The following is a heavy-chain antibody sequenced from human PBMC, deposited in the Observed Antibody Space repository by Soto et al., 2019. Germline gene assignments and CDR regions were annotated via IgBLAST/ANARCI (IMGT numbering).Heavy chain of an antibody. J-gene: IGHJ4*02. V-gene: IGHV4-59*11. D-gene: IGHD5-12*01. CDR3: ARGRMLVATIPYFDY. Sequence: PSETLSLTCTVSGGSISSHYWSLLRQPPGKGLEWIGYIYYSGSTNYNPSLKSRVTISVDTSKNQFSLKLSSVTAADTAVYYCARGRMLVATIPYFDYWGQGTLVTVSS. CDR2: IYYSGST. CDR1: GGSISSHY.